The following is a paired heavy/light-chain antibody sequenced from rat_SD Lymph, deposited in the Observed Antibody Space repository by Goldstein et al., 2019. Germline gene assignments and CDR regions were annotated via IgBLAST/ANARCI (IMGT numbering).Light chain of an antibody. Sequence: DIVLTQSPALAVSLGQRATISCKTNQNVDYYGNSYMHWYQQKPGQQPKLLIYLASNLASGIPARFSGRGSGTDFTLTIDPVEADDTATYYCQQSRNLWTFGGGTKLELK. V-gene: IGKV3S1*01. CDR2: LAS. CDR1: QNVDYYGNSY. CDR3: QQSRNLWT. J-gene: IGKJ1*01.
Heavy chain of an antibody. D-gene: IGHD1-10*01. CDR3: AHSVVTTNWFAY. J-gene: IGHJ3*01. V-gene: IGHV8-31*01. CDR1: GFLLSASSVG. Sequence: QVTLKESGPGILQPSQTLSLTCSFSGFLLSASSVGVGWIRQPSGKGLEWLATIGWEDVKHYNPSLKSRLTVSKDTSNNQVFLKITSVDTADTGTYYCAHSVVTTNWFAYWGQGTLVTVSS. CDR2: IGWEDVK.